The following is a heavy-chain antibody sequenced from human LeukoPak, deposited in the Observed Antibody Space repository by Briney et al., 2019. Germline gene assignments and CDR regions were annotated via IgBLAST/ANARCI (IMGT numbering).Heavy chain of an antibody. CDR1: GFTFSSYA. D-gene: IGHD3-9*01. Sequence: PGGSLRLSCAASGFTFSSYAMSWVRQAPGKGLGCVSAISGSGGSTYYADSVTGRFTTSQDNSKNTLYLRMNSLRAEDTAVYYCAKAETRRLRYFDWLSPRPYYYYGMDVWGQGTTVTVSS. V-gene: IGHV3-23*01. J-gene: IGHJ6*02. CDR3: AKAETRRLRYFDWLSPRPYYYYGMDV. CDR2: ISGSGGST.